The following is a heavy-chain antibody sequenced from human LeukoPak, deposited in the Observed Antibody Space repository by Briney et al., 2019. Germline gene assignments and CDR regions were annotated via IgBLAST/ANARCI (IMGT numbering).Heavy chain of an antibody. CDR1: GGTLSSYA. CDR3: ASMEWLLYDAPLLYCYYYMDV. V-gene: IGHV1-69*13. J-gene: IGHJ6*03. Sequence: SVKVSCKASGGTLSSYAISWVRQAPGQGLEWMGGIIPIFGTANYAQKFQGRVTITADESTSTAYMELSSLRSEDTAVYYCASMEWLLYDAPLLYCYYYMDVWGKGTTVTVSS. CDR2: IIPIFGTA. D-gene: IGHD3-3*01.